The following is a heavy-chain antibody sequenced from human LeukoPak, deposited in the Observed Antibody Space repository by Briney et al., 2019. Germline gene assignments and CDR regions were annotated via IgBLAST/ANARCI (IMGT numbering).Heavy chain of an antibody. D-gene: IGHD3-22*01. CDR3: ARGRYYDSSGYYYHYYYYYMDV. CDR1: GGSFSGYY. CDR2: INHSGST. Sequence: SETLSLTCAVYGGSFSGYYWSWIRQPPGKGLEWIGEINHSGSTNYSPSLKSRVTISVDTSKNQFSLKLSSVTAADTAVYYCARGRYYDSSGYYYHYYYYYMDVWGKGTTVTVSS. J-gene: IGHJ6*03. V-gene: IGHV4-34*01.